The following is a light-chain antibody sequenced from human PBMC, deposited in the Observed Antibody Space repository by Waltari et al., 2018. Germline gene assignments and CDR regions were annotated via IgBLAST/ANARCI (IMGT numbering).Light chain of an antibody. CDR3: QQYNNWPPT. Sequence: EVVMTQSPATLSVSPGERATLSCRASQSVNGDLAWYQQRPGQAPRLLIHDASTRATGIPVRFSGSGSGTEFTLTSSCLQSEDSAIYCCQQYNNWPPTFGGGTKVEIK. J-gene: IGKJ4*01. CDR2: DAS. V-gene: IGKV3-15*01. CDR1: QSVNGD.